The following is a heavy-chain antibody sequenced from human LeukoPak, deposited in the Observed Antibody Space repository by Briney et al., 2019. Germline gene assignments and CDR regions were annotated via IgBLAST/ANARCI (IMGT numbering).Heavy chain of an antibody. J-gene: IGHJ6*03. V-gene: IGHV1-69*06. Sequence: SSVNVSCKASVGTFSSYAISWVRQAPGQGLEWMGGIIPIFGTAHYAQKFQGRVTITADKSTSTAYMELSSLRSEDTAVYYCARGPIPHSSSWYSNYYYYYMDVWGKGTTVTVSS. D-gene: IGHD6-13*01. CDR1: VGTFSSYA. CDR2: IIPIFGTA. CDR3: ARGPIPHSSSWYSNYYYYYMDV.